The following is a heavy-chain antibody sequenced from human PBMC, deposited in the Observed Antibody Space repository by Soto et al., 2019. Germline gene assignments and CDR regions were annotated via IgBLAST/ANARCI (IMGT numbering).Heavy chain of an antibody. CDR2: IIPMYGPA. CDR1: GGTFSSYA. Sequence: QVPLVQSGAEVKKPGSSVTVSCKASGGTFSSYAIHWVRQAPGQGLEWMGGIIPMYGPAKYAQRFQGRVTITAYESTTTVYMELTSLTSQDTAVYYWARVTSMVRGVIDNWFAPWGHGTLVTVSS. CDR3: ARVTSMVRGVIDNWFAP. J-gene: IGHJ5*02. V-gene: IGHV1-69*01. D-gene: IGHD3-10*01.